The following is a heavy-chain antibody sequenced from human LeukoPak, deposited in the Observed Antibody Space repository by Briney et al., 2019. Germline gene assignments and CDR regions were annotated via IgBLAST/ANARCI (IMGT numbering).Heavy chain of an antibody. CDR2: IYYSGST. CDR1: GGSISSGSYY. Sequence: SQTLSLTCTVSGGSISSGSYYWSWIRQPPGKGLEWIGYIYYSGSTNYNPSLKSRVTISVDTSKDQFSLKLSSVTAADTAVYYCARSSYGDYHYWGQGTLVTVSS. J-gene: IGHJ4*02. V-gene: IGHV4-61*01. D-gene: IGHD4-17*01. CDR3: ARSSYGDYHY.